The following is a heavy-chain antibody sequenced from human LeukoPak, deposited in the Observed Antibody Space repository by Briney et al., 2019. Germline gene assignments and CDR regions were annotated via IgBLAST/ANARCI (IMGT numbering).Heavy chain of an antibody. CDR1: GGSINDYY. D-gene: IGHD3-10*01. Sequence: SETLSLTCTVSGGSINDYYWGWLRQPPGKGLEWIGYVHYSGSTEYYPSLESRATISLDMSRKQFSLKVKSVTAADTAVYYCTRRGPGSPFDYWGQGILVTVSS. J-gene: IGHJ4*02. CDR2: VHYSGST. V-gene: IGHV4-59*01. CDR3: TRRGPGSPFDY.